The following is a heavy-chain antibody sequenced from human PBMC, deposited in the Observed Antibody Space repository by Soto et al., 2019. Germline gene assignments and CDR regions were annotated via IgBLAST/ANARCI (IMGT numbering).Heavy chain of an antibody. V-gene: IGHV3-30*04. Sequence: GGSLRLSCAASGFTFSSYAMHWVRQAPGKGLVWVSVISYDGSNKNYADSVKGRFTISRDNSKNTLYLQMNSLRAEDTAVYYCARAPVWPSSWFDYWGQGTLVTVTS. J-gene: IGHJ4*02. CDR1: GFTFSSYA. CDR2: ISYDGSNK. D-gene: IGHD6-13*01. CDR3: ARAPVWPSSWFDY.